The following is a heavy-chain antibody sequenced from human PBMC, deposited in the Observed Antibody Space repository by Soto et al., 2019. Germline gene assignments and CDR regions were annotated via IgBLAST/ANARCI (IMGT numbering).Heavy chain of an antibody. V-gene: IGHV3-30*04. CDR3: ARGRFSTTLYAGFDP. D-gene: IGHD2-2*01. CDR1: GFTFTSYA. Sequence: PEGSLRLSCAASGFTFTSYAMHWVRQAPGKGLEWVAAISYHGRDEYYADSVKGRFSISRDNSKNTLNLQMNSLRAEDTAVYYCARGRFSTTLYAGFDPWGQGTLVTVSS. J-gene: IGHJ5*02. CDR2: ISYHGRDE.